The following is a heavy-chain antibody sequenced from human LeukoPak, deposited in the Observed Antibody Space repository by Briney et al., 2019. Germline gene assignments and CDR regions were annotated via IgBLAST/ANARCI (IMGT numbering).Heavy chain of an antibody. V-gene: IGHV3-9*01. J-gene: IGHJ4*02. D-gene: IGHD5-12*01. CDR1: GFTFDDYA. Sequence: SLRLSCAASGFTFDDYAMHWVRQAPGKGLEWVSGISWNSGSIGYADSVKGRFTISRDNAKNSLYLQMNSLRAEDTALYYCARGERGYSGYDYFDYWGQGTLVTVSS. CDR2: ISWNSGSI. CDR3: ARGERGYSGYDYFDY.